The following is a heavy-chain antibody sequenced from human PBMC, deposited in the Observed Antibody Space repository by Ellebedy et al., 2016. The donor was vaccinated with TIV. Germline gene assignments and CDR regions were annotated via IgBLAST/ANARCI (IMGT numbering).Heavy chain of an antibody. CDR2: ISSSGGST. D-gene: IGHD3-10*01. J-gene: IGHJ4*02. V-gene: IGHV3-23*01. CDR3: AALSDYYASGSYYAFDY. CDR1: GFTFSNYA. Sequence: GESLKISCAASGFTFSNYAMSWVRQAPGKGLEWVSAISSSGGSTYYADSVKGRFTISRDNSKNTLYLQMNSLRAEDTAVYYCAALSDYYASGSYYAFDYWGQGTLVTVSS.